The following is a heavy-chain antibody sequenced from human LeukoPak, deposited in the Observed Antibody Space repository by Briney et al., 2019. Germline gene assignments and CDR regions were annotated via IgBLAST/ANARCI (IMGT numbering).Heavy chain of an antibody. CDR3: ANSIYGDSR. CDR2: IKQDGSEK. J-gene: IGHJ4*02. D-gene: IGHD4-17*01. V-gene: IGHV3-7*01. CDR1: GFTFSTSW. Sequence: GGSLRLSCVGSGFTFSTSWMSWVRQAPGKGLEWVAHIKQDGSEKYYVDSVKGRFTISRDNAKNSLYLDMNSLRGEDTAVYYCANSIYGDSRGGQGTLVTVPS.